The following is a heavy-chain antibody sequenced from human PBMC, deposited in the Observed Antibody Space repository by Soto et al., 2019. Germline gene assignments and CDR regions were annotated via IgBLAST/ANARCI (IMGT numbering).Heavy chain of an antibody. Sequence: SETLSLTCTISGGSISDYSWNWIRQPPGRGLEWIGHIFYRGSTKYNPSLWDRVTISRGSSQTQLSLRLKSVAAADTAIYYCARGSNSNFEGPIVWGQGILVTVSS. CDR3: ARGSNSNFEGPIV. D-gene: IGHD2-2*01. V-gene: IGHV4-59*01. CDR1: GGSISDYS. CDR2: IFYRGST. J-gene: IGHJ4*02.